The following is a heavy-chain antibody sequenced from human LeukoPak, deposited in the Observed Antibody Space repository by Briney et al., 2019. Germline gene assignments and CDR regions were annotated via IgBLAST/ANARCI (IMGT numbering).Heavy chain of an antibody. CDR1: GYSISSGYY. CDR2: IYHSGST. Sequence: PSETLSLTCTVSGYSISSGYYWGWIRQPPGKGLEWFGSIYHSGSTYYNPSLKSRVTISLGTSKNQFSLKLSSVTAADAAVYYCARDLSSSSNYVDGTFDFWGQGTLVTVSS. J-gene: IGHJ3*01. V-gene: IGHV4-38-2*02. CDR3: ARDLSSSSNYVDGTFDF. D-gene: IGHD4-11*01.